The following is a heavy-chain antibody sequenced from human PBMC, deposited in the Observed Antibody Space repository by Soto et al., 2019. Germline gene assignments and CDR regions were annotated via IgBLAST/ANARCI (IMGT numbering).Heavy chain of an antibody. CDR3: ARHRADFWSGYGTMDV. V-gene: IGHV4-39*01. Sequence: WIRQPPGKGLEWIGSIYYSGSTYYNPSLKSRVTISVDTSKNQFSLKLSSVTAADTAVYYCARHRADFWSGYGTMDVWGQGTTVTVSS. J-gene: IGHJ6*02. D-gene: IGHD3-3*01. CDR2: IYYSGST.